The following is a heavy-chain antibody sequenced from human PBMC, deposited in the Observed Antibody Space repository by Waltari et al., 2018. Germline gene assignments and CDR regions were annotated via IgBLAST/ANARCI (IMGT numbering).Heavy chain of an antibody. Sequence: QVQLQESGPGLVKPSETLSLTCTVSGGSISSHYWSWIRQPAGKGLEWIGRMYSSGSANYNPSLKSRVTMSVDTSKNQFSLKLTSVTAADTAVYYCARSNPRWLPLDSWGQGTLVTVSS. D-gene: IGHD4-4*01. CDR1: GGSISSHY. CDR3: ARSNPRWLPLDS. J-gene: IGHJ4*02. CDR2: MYSSGSA. V-gene: IGHV4-4*07.